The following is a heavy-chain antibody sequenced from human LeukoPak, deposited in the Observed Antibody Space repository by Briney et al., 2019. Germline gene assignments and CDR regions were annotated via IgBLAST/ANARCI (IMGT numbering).Heavy chain of an antibody. CDR2: ISGASSYI. D-gene: IGHD2-15*01. CDR3: AREPRYCSGGSCPFDY. Sequence: PGGSLRLSCAASGFTFCSYSMSWVRQAPGKGLEWVSSISGASSYIYHVDSVKGRFTISRDNAKISLYLQMNSLRAEDTAVYYCAREPRYCSGGSCPFDYWGQGTLVTVSS. J-gene: IGHJ4*02. CDR1: GFTFCSYS. V-gene: IGHV3-21*01.